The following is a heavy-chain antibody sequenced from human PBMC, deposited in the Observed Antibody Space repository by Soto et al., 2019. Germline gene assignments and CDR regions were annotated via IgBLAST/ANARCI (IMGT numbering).Heavy chain of an antibody. V-gene: IGHV4-59*01. CDR2: IYYSGST. D-gene: IGHD3-10*02. J-gene: IGHJ6*03. CDR3: ARSPKQYYYVAEYYYYYYMDV. CDR1: GGSISSYY. Sequence: PSETLSLTCTVSGGSISSYYWSWIRQPPGKGLEWIGYIYYSGSTNYNPSLKSRVTISVDTSKNQFSLKLSSVTAADTAVYYCARSPKQYYYVAEYYYYYYMDVWGKGTTVTV.